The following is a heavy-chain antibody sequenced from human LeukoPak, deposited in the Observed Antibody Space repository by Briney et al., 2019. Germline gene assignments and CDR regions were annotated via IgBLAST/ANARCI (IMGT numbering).Heavy chain of an antibody. V-gene: IGHV3-23*01. CDR1: GFTFSSYA. CDR2: IRGSGGST. Sequence: PGGSLRLSCAASGFTFSSYAMSWGRQAPGKGLEWVSAIRGSGGSTYYADSVKGRFTSSRDNSKNTLYLQMNSLRAEDTAVYYCAKSLADYYDSWVFDYWGQGTLVTVSS. D-gene: IGHD3-22*01. CDR3: AKSLADYYDSWVFDY. J-gene: IGHJ4*02.